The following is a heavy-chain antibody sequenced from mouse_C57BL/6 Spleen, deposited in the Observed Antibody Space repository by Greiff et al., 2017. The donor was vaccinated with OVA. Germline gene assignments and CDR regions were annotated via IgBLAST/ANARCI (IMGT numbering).Heavy chain of an antibody. D-gene: IGHD2-12*01. Sequence: QVHVKQSGAELVRPGSSVKLSCKASGYTFTSYWMHWVKQRPIQGLEWIGNIDPSDSGTHYNQKFKDKATLTVDKSSSTAYMQLSSLTSEDSAVDYCARGGLLYKADDGGKGTTLTVSS. CDR1: GYTFTSYW. V-gene: IGHV1-52*01. CDR3: ARGGLLYKADD. J-gene: IGHJ2*01. CDR2: IDPSDSGT.